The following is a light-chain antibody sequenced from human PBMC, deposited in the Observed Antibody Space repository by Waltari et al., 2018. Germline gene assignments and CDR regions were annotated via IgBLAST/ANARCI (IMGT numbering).Light chain of an antibody. J-gene: IGLJ2*01. CDR3: QSYVSTHVI. CDR1: SSNLGAGPY. CDR2: SNS. Sequence: QSVLTQPASMSGAPGQRVTIPCTGSSSNLGAGPYVHWYQCLPGAAPRLLIYSNSHRPSGVPGRFSGSRSGSSASLVITGLQTEDEATYYCQSYVSTHVIFGGGTLLTVL. V-gene: IGLV1-40*01.